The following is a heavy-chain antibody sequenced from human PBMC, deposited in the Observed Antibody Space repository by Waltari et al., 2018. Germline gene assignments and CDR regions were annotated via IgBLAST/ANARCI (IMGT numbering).Heavy chain of an antibody. J-gene: IGHJ4*02. V-gene: IGHV3-7*01. CDR2: INQDGSEK. Sequence: EEQLVESGGALVQPGGSLRLPCVACGFTFSSHWMMWVRQSPGKGLEWVANINQDGSEKYYMDSVKGRFTISRDNAKNSLYLQMNSVRADDTAVYYCTRGNWGDYWGQGTLVTVSS. CDR1: GFTFSSHW. D-gene: IGHD3-16*01. CDR3: TRGNWGDY.